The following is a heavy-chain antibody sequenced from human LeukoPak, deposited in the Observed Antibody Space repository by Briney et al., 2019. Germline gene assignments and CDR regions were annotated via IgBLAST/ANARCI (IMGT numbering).Heavy chain of an antibody. CDR2: IYYSEST. CDR3: ARGRCRNSGCRPYFDY. V-gene: IGHV4-59*01. J-gene: IGHJ4*02. CDR1: GDSISNYY. Sequence: PETLSLNCTVSGDSISNYYWSWIRQPPGKGLEWIGYIYYSESTNYNPSLKSRVTISTDTSKSQFSLNLRSVTAEDTGIYYCARGRCRNSGCRPYFDYWGQGTQVTVSS. D-gene: IGHD2/OR15-2a*01.